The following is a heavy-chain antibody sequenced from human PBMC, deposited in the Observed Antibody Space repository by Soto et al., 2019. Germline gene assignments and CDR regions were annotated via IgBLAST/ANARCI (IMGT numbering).Heavy chain of an antibody. D-gene: IGHD3-22*01. V-gene: IGHV3-30*03. CDR2: ISHHGLKE. J-gene: IGHJ4*02. CDR3: ARGGYDTSGQTFIGWGPDC. Sequence: QVQLVESGGGVVRPGRSLRLSCVASGFTFRDYGMHWVRQAPGKGLEWVAGISHHGLKEHYADSVKGRFTISRDNSKKTVYLQLNSLRGDDTAVYYCARGGYDTSGQTFIGWGPDCWGQGTLVTVSS. CDR1: GFTFRDYG.